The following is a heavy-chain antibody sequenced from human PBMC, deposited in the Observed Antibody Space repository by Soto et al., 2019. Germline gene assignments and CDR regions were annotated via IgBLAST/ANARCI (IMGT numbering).Heavy chain of an antibody. V-gene: IGHV1-46*01. CDR3: ARVPYSYGFLFYLGF. D-gene: IGHD5-18*01. CDR2: INPNCGDT. J-gene: IGHJ4*02. Sequence: QVQLVQSGAEVKNPGASVKVSCKASGYTFTYYHVHWVRQAPGQGLEWMGIINPNCGDTTYTQKFQGRLTMTRDKPKSTVYMEVSSLRSGDTALYYWARVPYSYGFLFYLGFWGQGTLVTVSS. CDR1: GYTFTYYH.